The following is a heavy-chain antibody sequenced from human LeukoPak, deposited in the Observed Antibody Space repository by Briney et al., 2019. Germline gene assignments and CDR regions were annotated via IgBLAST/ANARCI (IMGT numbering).Heavy chain of an antibody. Sequence: GESLKISCKASGYTFATFWIAWVRQMPGKGLEWMGIIYPDDSSTRYSPSFQGQVTFSADKSINTAYLQWSSLKASDTAMYYCARLGGDLAVGAAGYWFDPWGQGTLVTVSS. CDR2: IYPDDSST. V-gene: IGHV5-51*01. CDR3: ARLGGDLAVGAAGYWFDP. CDR1: GYTFATFW. J-gene: IGHJ5*02. D-gene: IGHD2-15*01.